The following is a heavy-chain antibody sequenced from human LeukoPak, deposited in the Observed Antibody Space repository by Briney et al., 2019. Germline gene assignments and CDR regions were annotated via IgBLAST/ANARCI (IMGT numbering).Heavy chain of an antibody. V-gene: IGHV1-69*04. CDR3: AKEGIAAAGTFFAFDY. CDR1: GGTFSSYA. CDR2: IIPILGIA. J-gene: IGHJ4*02. Sequence: GASVKVSCKASGGTFSSYAISWVRQAPGQGLEWMGRIIPILGIANYAQKFQGRVTITADKSTSTAYMELSSLRSEDTAVYYCAKEGIAAAGTFFAFDYWGQGTLVTVSS. D-gene: IGHD6-13*01.